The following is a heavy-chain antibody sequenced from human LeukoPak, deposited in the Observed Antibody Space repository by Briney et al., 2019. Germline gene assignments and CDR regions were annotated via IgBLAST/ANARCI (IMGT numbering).Heavy chain of an antibody. J-gene: IGHJ4*02. CDR3: ARPNNPVVVDYYDSSGYYLDY. Sequence: ASVKVSCKASGGTFSSYAISWVRQAPGQGLEWMGGIIPTFGTANYAQKFQGRVTITADESTSTAYMELSSLRSEDTAVYYCARPNNPVVVDYYDSSGYYLDYWGQGTLVTVSS. CDR1: GGTFSSYA. CDR2: IIPTFGTA. D-gene: IGHD3-22*01. V-gene: IGHV1-69*13.